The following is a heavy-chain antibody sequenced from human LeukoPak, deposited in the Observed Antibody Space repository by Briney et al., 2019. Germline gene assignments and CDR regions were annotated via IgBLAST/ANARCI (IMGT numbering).Heavy chain of an antibody. CDR1: GFTFNSYG. J-gene: IGHJ4*02. D-gene: IGHD1-26*01. Sequence: GGSLRLSCAASGFTFNSYGMHWVRQAPGKGLEWVGLIRYDGSNKYYADSVKGRFTISRDNSKSTLYLQMNSLRAEDTAVYYCARDVKGRWELLGSHDYWGQGTLVTVSS. CDR3: ARDVKGRWELLGSHDY. CDR2: IRYDGSNK. V-gene: IGHV3-30*02.